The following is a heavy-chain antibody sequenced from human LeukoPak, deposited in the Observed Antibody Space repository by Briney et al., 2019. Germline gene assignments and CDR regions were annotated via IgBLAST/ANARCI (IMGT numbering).Heavy chain of an antibody. CDR2: ISSSSSYI. CDR3: ARVLNQVTTYGSSGYYDSGAFDV. V-gene: IGHV3-21*01. CDR1: GFTFSSYS. Sequence: PGGSLRLSCAASGFTFSSYSMNWVRQAPGKGLEWVSSISSSSSYIYYADSVKGRFTISSDNAKNALYLQMNSLRAEDTAVYYCARVLNQVTTYGSSGYYDSGAFDVWGQGTMVTVSS. D-gene: IGHD3-22*01. J-gene: IGHJ3*01.